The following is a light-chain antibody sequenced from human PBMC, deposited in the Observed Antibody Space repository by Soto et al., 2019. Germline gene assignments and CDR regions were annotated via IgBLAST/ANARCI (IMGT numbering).Light chain of an antibody. CDR1: SSDVGGYNY. V-gene: IGLV2-14*01. CDR3: ASYTRSSTRVV. Sequence: QSALTQPASVSGSPGQSITISCTGTSSDVGGYNYVSWYQQHPGKPPKLMIYDVGNRPSGVSNRFFGSKSGNTASLTISGLQAEDEADYYCASYTRSSTRVVFGGGTKVTVL. CDR2: DVG. J-gene: IGLJ2*01.